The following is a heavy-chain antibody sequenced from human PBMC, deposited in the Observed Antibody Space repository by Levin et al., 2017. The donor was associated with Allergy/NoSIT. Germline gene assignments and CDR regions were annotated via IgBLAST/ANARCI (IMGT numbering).Heavy chain of an antibody. CDR3: ARAKIGLPDAFDI. V-gene: IGHV3-9*01. CDR2: ISWNSGSI. D-gene: IGHD2-15*01. J-gene: IGHJ3*02. CDR1: GFTFDDYA. Sequence: GGSLRLSCAASGFTFDDYAMHWVRQAPGKGLEWVSGISWNSGSIGYADSVKGRFTISRDNAKNSLYLQMNSLRTEDTALYYCARAKIGLPDAFDIWGHGTMVIVSS.